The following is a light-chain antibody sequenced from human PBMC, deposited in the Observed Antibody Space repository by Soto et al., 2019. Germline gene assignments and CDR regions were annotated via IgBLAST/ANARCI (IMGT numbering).Light chain of an antibody. J-gene: IGLJ1*01. CDR1: SIDVGAYNY. Sequence: QSALTQFASVSGSPGQSITISCTGTSIDVGAYNYVSWYQQHPDKAPKLMVFEVSNRPSGVSYRFSGSKSGNTASLTISGLQAEDEADYFCSSYSISTAYLFGTGTKVTVL. V-gene: IGLV2-14*01. CDR2: EVS. CDR3: SSYSISTAYL.